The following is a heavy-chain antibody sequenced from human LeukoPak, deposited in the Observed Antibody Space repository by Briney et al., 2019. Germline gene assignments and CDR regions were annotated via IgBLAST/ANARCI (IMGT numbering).Heavy chain of an antibody. J-gene: IGHJ6*02. Sequence: TGGSLRLSCAASGFTFSSSGMHWVRQAPGKGLEWVAVISSDGSNTYYIDSVKGRFTISRDNAKNSLYLQMNSLRAEDTAVYYCARVPMGCSSTSCWYGMDVWGQGTTVTVSS. CDR1: GFTFSSSG. CDR3: ARVPMGCSSTSCWYGMDV. CDR2: ISSDGSNT. D-gene: IGHD2-2*01. V-gene: IGHV3-30*03.